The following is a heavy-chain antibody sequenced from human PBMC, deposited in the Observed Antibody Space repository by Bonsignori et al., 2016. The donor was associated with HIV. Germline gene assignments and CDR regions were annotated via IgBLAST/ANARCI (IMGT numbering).Heavy chain of an antibody. CDR3: ARALWLPDAFDI. V-gene: IGHV3-66*01. CDR2: IYSGGST. D-gene: IGHD3-10*01. J-gene: IGHJ3*02. CDR1: GFTVSSNY. Sequence: GESLKISCAASGFTVSSNYMSWVRQAPGKGLEWVSVIYSGGSTYYADSVKGRFTISRDNSKNTLYLQMNSLRAEDTAVYYCARALWLPDAFDIWGQGTMVTVSS.